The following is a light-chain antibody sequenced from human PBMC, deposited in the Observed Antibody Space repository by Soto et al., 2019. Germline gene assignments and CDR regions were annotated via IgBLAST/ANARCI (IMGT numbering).Light chain of an antibody. V-gene: IGKV3-15*01. CDR3: QQYGDRPRT. CDR2: DAS. Sequence: SPSTLSLSPGDRATLSSRASQYIGSAVALSHQRSGQARRLLIFDASVRVPTTPARFSGSVSGTEFTLTISSLESEDSAVYFCQQYGDRPRTFGQGTKVDI. CDR1: QYIGSA. J-gene: IGKJ1*01.